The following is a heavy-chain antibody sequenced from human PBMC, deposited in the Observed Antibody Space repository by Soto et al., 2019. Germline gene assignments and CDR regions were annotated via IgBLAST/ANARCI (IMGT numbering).Heavy chain of an antibody. D-gene: IGHD4-17*01. J-gene: IGHJ5*02. V-gene: IGHV1-3*01. CDR2: INAGNGNT. CDR1: GYTFTSYA. Sequence: ASVKVSCKASGYTFTSYAMHWVRQAPGQRLEWMGWINAGNGNTKYSQKFQGRVTITRDTSASTAYMELNSLRSEDTAVYYCARDHTNYGDYVDWFDPWGQGTLVTVSS. CDR3: ARDHTNYGDYVDWFDP.